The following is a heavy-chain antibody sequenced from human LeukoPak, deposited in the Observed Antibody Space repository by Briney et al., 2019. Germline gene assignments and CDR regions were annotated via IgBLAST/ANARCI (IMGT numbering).Heavy chain of an antibody. D-gene: IGHD2-15*01. Sequence: GGSLRLSCAASGFTFSSYWMNWVRQAPGKGLEWVANIKQDGSEKYYVDSVKGRFTISRDNAKNSLYLQMNSLRTEDTAVYYCARGADGVSSNSRGWFDPWGQGTLVTVSS. CDR3: ARGADGVSSNSRGWFDP. J-gene: IGHJ5*02. CDR2: IKQDGSEK. CDR1: GFTFSSYW. V-gene: IGHV3-7*01.